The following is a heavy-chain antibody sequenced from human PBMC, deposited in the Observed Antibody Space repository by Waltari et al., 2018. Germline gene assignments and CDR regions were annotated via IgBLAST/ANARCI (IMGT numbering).Heavy chain of an antibody. D-gene: IGHD3-3*01. Sequence: QVYLVQSGAELKKPGASVKVSCKASGYTFTKYSMHWVRQAPGQGLEWMGWFHVGNGNTKYSKKFQDRLSSSQDTSATTVYMELSSLTSEDTAVYYCAKTQYDFWSAYFDYWGQGTLVTVSS. CDR2: FHVGNGNT. J-gene: IGHJ4*02. CDR3: AKTQYDFWSAYFDY. CDR1: GYTFTKYS. V-gene: IGHV1-3*01.